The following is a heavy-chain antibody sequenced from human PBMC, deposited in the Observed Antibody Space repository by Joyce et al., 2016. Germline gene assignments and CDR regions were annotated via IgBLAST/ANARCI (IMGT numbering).Heavy chain of an antibody. V-gene: IGHV1-2*02. J-gene: IGHJ2*01. CDR3: TKSRIVGTTPRKRYFDL. CDR1: GYSFSDDY. Sequence: QVQLVQSGAEVKKPGASLKVSCKASGYSFSDDYIHWVRQAPGQGLEWMGWSNTSNCDTNYAQKFQGTVTLTRDTSITTAYLDLKSLRSDDTAIYYCTKSRIVGTTPRKRYFDLWGRGTLITVSS. CDR2: SNTSNCDT. D-gene: IGHD1/OR15-1a*01.